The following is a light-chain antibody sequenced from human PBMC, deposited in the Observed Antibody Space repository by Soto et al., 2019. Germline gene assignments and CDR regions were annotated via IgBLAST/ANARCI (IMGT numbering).Light chain of an antibody. CDR3: MQALHSPLT. CDR1: QSLLYSDGYNY. J-gene: IGKJ1*01. V-gene: IGKV2-28*01. CDR2: LGS. Sequence: EIVMTQSPLSLPVTPGEPASISCRSSQSLLYSDGYNYLDWYLQKPGQPPQLLIYLGSDRASGVSDRFSGSGSGTDFTLKISRVEAEDVGVYYCMQALHSPLTFGQGTKVEIK.